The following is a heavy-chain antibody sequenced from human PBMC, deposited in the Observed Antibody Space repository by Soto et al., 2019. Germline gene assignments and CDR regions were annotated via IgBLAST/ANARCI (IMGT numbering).Heavy chain of an antibody. CDR3: ATYGQHLMDY. CDR1: GFTVSNYA. D-gene: IGHD4-17*01. Sequence: EVQLLESGGGLVQPGGSLRLSCAASGFTVSNYAMKWVRQAPGQGLEWVSVIGSGGDGIHYADAVKGRFTISRDNSKNTVNLQMNSRRAEDTAVYYCATYGQHLMDYWGQGTLLTVSS. J-gene: IGHJ4*02. CDR2: IGSGGDGI. V-gene: IGHV3-23*01.